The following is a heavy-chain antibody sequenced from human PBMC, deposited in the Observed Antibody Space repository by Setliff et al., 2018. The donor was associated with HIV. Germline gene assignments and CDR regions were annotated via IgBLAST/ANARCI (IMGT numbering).Heavy chain of an antibody. CDR2: ISPDGSAT. D-gene: IGHD3-9*01. J-gene: IGHJ4*02. Sequence: GGSLRLSCAASGFTFSSAWMGWVRQAPAKGLEWVANISPDGSATYYVDSVKGRFTISRDNAKSSLYLQMTSLRAEDTAVYYCARDDYDISTGYYPDWGQGTLVTVSS. CDR3: ARDDYDISTGYYPD. CDR1: GFTFSSAW. V-gene: IGHV3-7*01.